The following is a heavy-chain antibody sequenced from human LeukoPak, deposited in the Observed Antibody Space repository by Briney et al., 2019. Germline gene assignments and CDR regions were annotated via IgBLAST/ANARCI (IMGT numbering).Heavy chain of an antibody. CDR3: ARVAYCGGDCYQDAFDI. Sequence: GGSLRLSCAASGFTFRSHAMSWIRQAPGKGLEWVSYISSSSSYTNYADSVKGRFTISRDNAKNSLYLQMNSLRAEDTAVYYCARVAYCGGDCYQDAFDIWGQGTMVTVSS. V-gene: IGHV3-11*05. CDR2: ISSSSSYT. J-gene: IGHJ3*02. D-gene: IGHD2-21*02. CDR1: GFTFRSHA.